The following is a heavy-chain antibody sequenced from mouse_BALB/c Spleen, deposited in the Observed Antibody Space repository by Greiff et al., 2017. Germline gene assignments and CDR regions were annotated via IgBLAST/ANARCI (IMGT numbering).Heavy chain of an antibody. V-gene: IGHV14-1*02. D-gene: IGHD1-1*02. CDR3: ARDGAFDY. J-gene: IGHJ2*01. CDR2: IDPENGNT. Sequence: VQLQQSGAELVRPGALVKLSCKASGFNIKDYYMHWVKQRPEQGLEWIGWIDPENGNTIYDPKFQGKASITAGTSSNTAYLQLSSLTSEDTAVYYCARDGAFDYWGQGTTLTVSS. CDR1: GFNIKDYY.